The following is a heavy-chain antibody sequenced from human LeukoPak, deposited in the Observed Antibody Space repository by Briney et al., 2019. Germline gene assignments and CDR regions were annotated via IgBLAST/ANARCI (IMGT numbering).Heavy chain of an antibody. D-gene: IGHD1-26*01. CDR1: GYTFTIYA. V-gene: IGHV7-4-1*02. Sequence: ASVTVSFKASGYTFTIYAMNWVRQAPGQGLEWMGWINTNTGNPTYAQGFTGRFVFSLDTSVSTAYLQISSLKAEDTAVYYCARDSDGWEPNWFDPWGQGTLVTVSS. J-gene: IGHJ5*02. CDR2: INTNTGNP. CDR3: ARDSDGWEPNWFDP.